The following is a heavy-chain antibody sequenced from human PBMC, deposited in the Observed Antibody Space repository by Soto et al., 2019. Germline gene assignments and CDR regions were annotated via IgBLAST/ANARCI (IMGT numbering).Heavy chain of an antibody. CDR2: IYFSGST. Sequence: PSETLSLTCTVSGGSISSSSHYWGWIRQPPGKGLEWIGSIYFSGSTYYNPSLKSRVTISVDTSKNQFSLKLSSVTAADTALYYCARHVLVPAAIGGMDVWGQGTTVTV. CDR1: GGSISSSSHY. V-gene: IGHV4-39*01. CDR3: ARHVLVPAAIGGMDV. D-gene: IGHD2-2*02. J-gene: IGHJ6*02.